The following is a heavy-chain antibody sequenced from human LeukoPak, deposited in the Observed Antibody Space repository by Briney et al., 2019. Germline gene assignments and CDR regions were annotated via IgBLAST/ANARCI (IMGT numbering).Heavy chain of an antibody. CDR1: GASISSYY. V-gene: IGHV4-59*01. D-gene: IGHD3-9*01. CDR3: ARGSAYYDILTGYSPHPSFDY. Sequence: PSETLSLTCTVSGASISSYYWSWVRQPPGKGLEWIGYIYYSGSTNYNPSLKSRVTISVDTSKNQFSLNLSSVTAADTAVYYCARGSAYYDILTGYSPHPSFDYWGQGTLVTVSS. J-gene: IGHJ4*02. CDR2: IYYSGST.